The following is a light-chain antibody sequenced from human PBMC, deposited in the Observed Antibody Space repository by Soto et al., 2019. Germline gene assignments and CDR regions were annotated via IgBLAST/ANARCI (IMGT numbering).Light chain of an antibody. V-gene: IGKV3-20*01. J-gene: IGKJ1*01. CDR3: QQYGSSGP. CDR2: GAS. CDR1: QSVSSN. Sequence: TQSPVWLSVSHRERATLSCRASQSVSSNLAWYQQKPGQAPRLLIYGASTRATGIPDRFSGSGSGTDFTLTISRLEPEDFAVYYCQQYGSSGPSGHGTKVDIK.